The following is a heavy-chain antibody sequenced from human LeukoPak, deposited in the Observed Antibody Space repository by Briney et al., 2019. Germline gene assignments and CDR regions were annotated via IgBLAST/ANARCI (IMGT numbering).Heavy chain of an antibody. Sequence: GGSLRLSCAASEFTFSSYAMSWVRQAPGKGLEWVSVIYSGGGTYYADSVKGRFTISRDNSKNTLYLQMNSLRAEDTAVYYCARTNSSGWFQPWGQGTLVTVSS. V-gene: IGHV3-66*01. J-gene: IGHJ5*02. D-gene: IGHD6-19*01. CDR2: IYSGGGT. CDR1: EFTFSSYA. CDR3: ARTNSSGWFQP.